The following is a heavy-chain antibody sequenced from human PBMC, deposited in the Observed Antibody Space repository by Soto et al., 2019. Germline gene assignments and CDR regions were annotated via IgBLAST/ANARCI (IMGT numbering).Heavy chain of an antibody. CDR2: IKSKTSGGTT. D-gene: IGHD2-8*01. CDR1: GFAFTNAW. J-gene: IGHJ4*02. V-gene: IGHV3-15*01. Sequence: EVQLVESGGGLVKPGGSMRISCAASGFAFTNAWMSWVRQAPGKGLEWVGRIKSKTSGGTTDYAAPMKGRFTNSRDNSTNTQYLKMHRLKSEESAVYYYAADGATGFLSNGLWHTKTYWGPGTLVVVSS. CDR3: AADGATGFLSNGLWHTKTY.